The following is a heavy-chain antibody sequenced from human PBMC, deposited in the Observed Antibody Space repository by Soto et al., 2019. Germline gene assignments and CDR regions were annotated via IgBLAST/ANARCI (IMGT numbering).Heavy chain of an antibody. J-gene: IGHJ3*02. CDR2: INHSGST. CDR1: GGSFSGYY. V-gene: IGHV4-34*01. Sequence: SETLSLTCAVYGGSFSGYYRSWIRQPPGKGLEWIGEINHSGSTNYNPSLKSRVTISVDTSKNQFSLKLSSVTAADTAVYYCARGRRILTGPRPNSDAFDIWGQGTMVTVSS. D-gene: IGHD3-9*01. CDR3: ARGRRILTGPRPNSDAFDI.